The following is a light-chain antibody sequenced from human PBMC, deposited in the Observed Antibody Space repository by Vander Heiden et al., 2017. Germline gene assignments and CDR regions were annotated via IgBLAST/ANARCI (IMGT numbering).Light chain of an antibody. J-gene: IGKJ5*01. Sequence: DIQMTQSQSSLSASVGDRVTITCRASRSIYGFLNWYQQKPGKAPKLLMSSASTLQSGGPSRFSGSGSGTDFTLTISSLQPEDFGTYYCQQSYTVPFTFGQGTRLESK. V-gene: IGKV1-39*01. CDR3: QQSYTVPFT. CDR1: RSIYGF. CDR2: SAS.